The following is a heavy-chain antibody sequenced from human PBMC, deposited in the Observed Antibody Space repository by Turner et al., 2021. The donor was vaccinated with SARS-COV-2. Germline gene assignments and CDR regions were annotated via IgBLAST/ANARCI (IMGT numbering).Heavy chain of an antibody. CDR3: ARDQYYDSSGYYFFRASYFDL. D-gene: IGHD3-22*01. V-gene: IGHV3-48*03. Sequence: EVQLVESGGGLVQPGGSLRLSCAAYGFTFRSYEMNWVRQAPGKGLEWVSYISSSGSTIYYADSVKGRFTISRDNAKNSLYLQMNILRADDTAVYYCARDQYYDSSGYYFFRASYFDLWGRGTLVTVSS. CDR2: ISSSGSTI. J-gene: IGHJ2*01. CDR1: GFTFRSYE.